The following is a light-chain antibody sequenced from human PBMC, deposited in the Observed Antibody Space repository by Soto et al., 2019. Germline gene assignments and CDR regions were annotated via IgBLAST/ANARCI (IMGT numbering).Light chain of an antibody. J-gene: IGLJ1*01. V-gene: IGLV2-14*01. CDR2: EVT. CDR1: SSDVGSYDY. Sequence: QSALTQPASVSGSPGQSITISCTGTSSDVGSYDYVSWHRQYPGQAPRLMIYEVTNRASGVPDRFSASKSGNTASLTISGLQAGDEADYYCSSYRSSSTYVFGTGTKLTVL. CDR3: SSYRSSSTYV.